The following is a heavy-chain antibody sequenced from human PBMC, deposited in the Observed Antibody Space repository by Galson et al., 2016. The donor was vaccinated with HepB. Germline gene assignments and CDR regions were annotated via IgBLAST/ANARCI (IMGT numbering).Heavy chain of an antibody. CDR3: ARGSPRWIDY. J-gene: IGHJ4*02. D-gene: IGHD5-12*01. CDR2: ILYDGSDK. Sequence: SLRLSCAASGFTFSSYGMHWVRKAPGKGPEWVASILYDGSDKYYAESVKGRFTISRDNSNKTLYLQMNGLRDEDTAVYYCARGSPRWIDYWGQGTLVTVSS. V-gene: IGHV3-30*03. CDR1: GFTFSSYG.